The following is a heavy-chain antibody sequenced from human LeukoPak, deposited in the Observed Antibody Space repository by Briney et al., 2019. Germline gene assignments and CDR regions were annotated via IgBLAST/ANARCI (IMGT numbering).Heavy chain of an antibody. J-gene: IGHJ4*02. CDR2: VYYTGST. CDR1: GGSISAYF. CDR3: ARVKSSGWYVYYFDY. D-gene: IGHD6-19*01. Sequence: PSETLSLTCTVSGGSISAYFWSWIRQPPGRGLEWIGHVYYTGSTNYNPSLKSRVTISIDTSKDQFSLMVSSVTAADTAVYYCARVKSSGWYVYYFDYWGQGTLVTVSS. V-gene: IGHV4-59*01.